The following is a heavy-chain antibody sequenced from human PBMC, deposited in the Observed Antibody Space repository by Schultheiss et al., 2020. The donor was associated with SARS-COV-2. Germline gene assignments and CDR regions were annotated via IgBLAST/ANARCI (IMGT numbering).Heavy chain of an antibody. J-gene: IGHJ6*02. Sequence: GGSLRLSCAASGFTFSSYAMSWVRQAPGKGLEWVSAISGSGGSTYYADSVKGRFTISRDNSKNTLYLQMNSLRAEDTAVYYCAKDPNHIVVVTAMDYYYGMDVWGQGTTVTVSS. CDR1: GFTFSSYA. D-gene: IGHD2-21*02. CDR2: ISGSGGST. CDR3: AKDPNHIVVVTAMDYYYGMDV. V-gene: IGHV3-23*01.